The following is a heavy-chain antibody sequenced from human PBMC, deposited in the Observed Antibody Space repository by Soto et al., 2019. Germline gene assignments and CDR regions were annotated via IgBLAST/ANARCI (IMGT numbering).Heavy chain of an antibody. J-gene: IGHJ3*02. V-gene: IGHV3-21*06. CDR3: VRGGRGYTRDDVFDI. CDR2: ISAYSSPI. Sequence: EVQLVESGGGLVKPGGSLRLSCVDSGFTFSSYSMNWVRQAPGKGLEWVSSISAYSSPIFYADSVKGRFTISRDNAKNSLYLQVNSLRAGDTSVYYCVRGGRGYTRDDVFDICGQGTMVTVSS. D-gene: IGHD2-2*02. CDR1: GFTFSSYS.